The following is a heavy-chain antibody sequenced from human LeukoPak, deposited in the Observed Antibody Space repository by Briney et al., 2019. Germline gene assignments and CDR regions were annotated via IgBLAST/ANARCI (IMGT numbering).Heavy chain of an antibody. Sequence: GESLRLSCLASGFTFRTCAMSWVRQAPGRGLEWVATISASGSGISYSDSVEGRFTISRDNSRDRLYLQMNSLRAEDTAVYFCAKYTTAFREDGVDVWGQGTTVTVSS. CDR2: ISASGSGI. J-gene: IGHJ6*02. CDR3: AKYTTAFREDGVDV. D-gene: IGHD1-1*01. CDR1: GFTFRTCA. V-gene: IGHV3-23*01.